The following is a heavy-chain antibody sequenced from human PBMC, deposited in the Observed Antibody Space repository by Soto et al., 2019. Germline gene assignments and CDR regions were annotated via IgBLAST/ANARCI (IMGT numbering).Heavy chain of an antibody. Sequence: EVQLVESGGGLVQPGGSLRLSCSASGFTFSNYAMHWVRQAAGKGLEYVSGISSNGGNTYYPDSVKDRFSISRDNSKNILYLQMGSLTTEDTAVYYCVKDRRTTRRAMDVWGQGTTFTVSS. CDR3: VKDRRTTRRAMDV. J-gene: IGHJ6*02. CDR2: ISSNGGNT. V-gene: IGHV3-64D*06. CDR1: GFTFSNYA. D-gene: IGHD1-7*01.